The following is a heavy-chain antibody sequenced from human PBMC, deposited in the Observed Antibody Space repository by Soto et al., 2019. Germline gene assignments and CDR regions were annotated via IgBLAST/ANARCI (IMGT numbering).Heavy chain of an antibody. V-gene: IGHV4-4*02. J-gene: IGHJ5*02. CDR3: ARGTFQGPSYNSAWYAFPFDP. CDR1: GGSISNKNNW. D-gene: IGHD6-19*01. CDR2: IYDSGTT. Sequence: QMQLQESGPGMVKPSGALSLTCAVSGGSISNKNNWWSWVRQPPGKGLEWIGEIYDSGTTNYNPSLKSRVTISVDKSKTQFSLNLRSITAADTAVYYCARGTFQGPSYNSAWYAFPFDPWGQGTLVTVSS.